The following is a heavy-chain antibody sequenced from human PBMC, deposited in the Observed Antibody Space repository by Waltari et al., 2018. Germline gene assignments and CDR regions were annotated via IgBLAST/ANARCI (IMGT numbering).Heavy chain of an antibody. CDR1: GFSLSPSGVG. CDR3: AHRRPIEFPESDSFDP. D-gene: IGHD2-21*01. J-gene: IGHJ5*02. V-gene: IGHV2-5*01. Sequence: QITLKESGPTLVNPTQTLTLTCTSSGFSLSPSGVGVCWIRQPPGKAPDWLALIYWNDDKRYRPPLKSKLTITKDTSKNQVVLTKTNMDPVDTATYYCAHRRPIEFPESDSFDPCGQGTLVTVSS. CDR2: IYWNDDK.